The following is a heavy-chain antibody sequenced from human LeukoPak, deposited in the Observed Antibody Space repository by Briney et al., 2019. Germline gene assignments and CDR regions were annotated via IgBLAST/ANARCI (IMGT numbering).Heavy chain of an antibody. CDR1: GGSISSSH. V-gene: IGHV4-59*01. Sequence: PSETLSLTCTVSGGSISSSHWSWIRQPPGKGLEWIGYIFYSGSTNYNPSLKSRLTISVDTSKNQFSLKLSSVTAADTAVYSCARGPTTVSRRLDYWGQGTLVTVSS. D-gene: IGHD4-17*01. CDR3: ARGPTTVSRRLDY. CDR2: IFYSGST. J-gene: IGHJ4*02.